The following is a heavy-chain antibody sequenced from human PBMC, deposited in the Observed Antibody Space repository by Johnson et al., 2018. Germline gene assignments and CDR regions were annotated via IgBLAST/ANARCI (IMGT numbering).Heavy chain of an antibody. Sequence: VQLVQSGGGLVQPGRSLRLSCTESGFTFGDYAMSWFRQAPGKGLEWVGFIRSEAYGGTTEYAASVEGRFTISRDDSKSIAYLQMNRLKPEDTAVYYCTRSYCSGASCYLGGCDYWGQGTLVTVSS. D-gene: IGHD2-15*01. V-gene: IGHV3-49*03. CDR2: IRSEAYGGTT. J-gene: IGHJ4*02. CDR3: TRSYCSGASCYLGGCDY. CDR1: GFTFGDYA.